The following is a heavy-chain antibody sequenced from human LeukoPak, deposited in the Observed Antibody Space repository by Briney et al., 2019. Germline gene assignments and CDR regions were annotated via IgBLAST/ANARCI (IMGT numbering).Heavy chain of an antibody. CDR2: IIPIFGTA. CDR3: AMYGDIGAYYYYYMDV. J-gene: IGHJ6*03. D-gene: IGHD2-15*01. Sequence: SVKVSCKASGYTFTGYYMHWVRRAPGQGREWVGGIIPIFGTANYAQKFQGRVTITADKSTSTAYMELSSLRSEDTAVYYCAMYGDIGAYYYYYMDVWGKGTTVTVSS. V-gene: IGHV1-69*06. CDR1: GYTFTGYY.